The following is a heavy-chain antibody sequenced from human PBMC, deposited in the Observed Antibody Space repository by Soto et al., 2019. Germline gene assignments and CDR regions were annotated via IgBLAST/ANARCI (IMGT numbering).Heavy chain of an antibody. CDR2: IIPIFGTA. D-gene: IGHD3-3*01. Sequence: QVQLVQCGAEVKKPGSSVKVSCKASGGTFSSYAISWVRQAPGQGLEWIGGIIPIFGTANYAQKFQGRVTITADESTSTAYMELSSLRSEDTAVYYCASGDYDFWSGPGGGMDVWGQGTTVTVSS. J-gene: IGHJ6*02. CDR3: ASGDYDFWSGPGGGMDV. V-gene: IGHV1-69*12. CDR1: GGTFSSYA.